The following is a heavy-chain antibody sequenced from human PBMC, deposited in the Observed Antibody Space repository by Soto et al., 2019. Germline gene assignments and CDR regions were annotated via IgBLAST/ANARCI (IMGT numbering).Heavy chain of an antibody. J-gene: IGHJ4*02. V-gene: IGHV4-30-2*01. CDR2: MYHSGST. CDR3: ARGMTTVTTIDY. Sequence: PSETLSLTCTVSGSSISSGGYSWSWIRQPPGKGLEWIGYMYHSGSTYYNPSLKSRVTISIDRSKNQFSLKLSSVTAADTAVYYCARGMTTVTTIDYWGQGTLVTVSS. CDR1: GSSISSGGYS. D-gene: IGHD4-4*01.